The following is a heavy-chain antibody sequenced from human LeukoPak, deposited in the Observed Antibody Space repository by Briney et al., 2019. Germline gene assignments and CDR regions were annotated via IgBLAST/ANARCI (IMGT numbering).Heavy chain of an antibody. V-gene: IGHV3-53*01. J-gene: IGHJ3*02. Sequence: GGSLRLSCAASGLSFSNNYMSWVRQAPGKGLEWVSVMYSGGSTYYADSVQGRFSISRDSSKNTVDLQMNSLRAEDTAVYYCARKYFYDSSGSDAFDIWGQGTMVTVSS. CDR2: MYSGGST. CDR3: ARKYFYDSSGSDAFDI. D-gene: IGHD3-22*01. CDR1: GLSFSNNY.